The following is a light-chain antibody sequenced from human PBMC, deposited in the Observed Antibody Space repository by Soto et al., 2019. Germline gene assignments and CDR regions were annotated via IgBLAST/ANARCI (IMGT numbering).Light chain of an antibody. Sequence: QPALTQSSSASASLGSSVKLTCTLSSGHSSHIIAWHQQQPGKAPRYLMKLEGSGSFNKGSGVPDRFSGSSSGADRYLTISNLQSEDEADYYCETWDSNTRVFGGGTKLTVL. CDR3: ETWDSNTRV. CDR1: SGHSSHI. CDR2: LEGSGSF. V-gene: IGLV4-60*03. J-gene: IGLJ2*01.